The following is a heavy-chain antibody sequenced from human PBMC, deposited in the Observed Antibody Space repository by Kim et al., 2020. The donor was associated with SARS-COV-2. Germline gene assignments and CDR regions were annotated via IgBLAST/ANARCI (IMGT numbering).Heavy chain of an antibody. CDR2: IWYDGSNK. J-gene: IGHJ6*02. CDR1: GFTFSSYG. Sequence: GGSLRLSCAASGFTFSSYGMHWVRQAPGKGLEWVAVIWYDGSNKYYADSVKGRFTISRDNSKNTLYLQMNSLRAEDTAVYYCAREGANVVPAATFSGMDVWGQGTTVTVSS. D-gene: IGHD2-2*01. CDR3: AREGANVVPAATFSGMDV. V-gene: IGHV3-33*01.